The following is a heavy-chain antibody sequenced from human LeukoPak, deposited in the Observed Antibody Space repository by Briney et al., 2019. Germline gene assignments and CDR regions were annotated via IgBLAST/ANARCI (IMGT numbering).Heavy chain of an antibody. J-gene: IGHJ2*01. CDR3: ARITDWYFDL. D-gene: IGHD3-16*01. CDR1: GGSISSYY. Sequence: SETLSLTCTVSGGSISSYYWTWIRQPPGKGLEWIGYIYHSGSTYYNPSLKSRVTISVDKSKNQFSLELTSVTAADTAVYYCARITDWYFDLWGRGTLVTVSS. CDR2: IYHSGST. V-gene: IGHV4-59*12.